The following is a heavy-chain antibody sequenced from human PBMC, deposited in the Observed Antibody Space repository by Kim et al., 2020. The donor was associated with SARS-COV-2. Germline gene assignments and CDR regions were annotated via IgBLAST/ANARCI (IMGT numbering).Heavy chain of an antibody. CDR2: INTNTGNP. D-gene: IGHD3-9*01. J-gene: IGHJ5*02. V-gene: IGHV7-4-1*02. CDR1: GYTFTSYA. Sequence: ASVKVSCKASGYTFTSYAMNWVRQAPGQGLEWMGWINTNTGNPTYAQGFTGRFVFSLDTSVSTAYLQISSLKAEDTAVYYCAREVVPHVLRYFDWQAGWFDPWGQGTLVTVSS. CDR3: AREVVPHVLRYFDWQAGWFDP.